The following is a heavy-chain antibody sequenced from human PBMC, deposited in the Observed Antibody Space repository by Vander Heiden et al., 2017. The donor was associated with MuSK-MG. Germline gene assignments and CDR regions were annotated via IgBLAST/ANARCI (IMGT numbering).Heavy chain of an antibody. D-gene: IGHD3-10*01. J-gene: IGHJ4*02. CDR2: FYHSATT. Sequence: QVQLQESGPGLVKPSETLSFTCTVSGYSISSGFYWAWIRQSPGKGLDWIGNFYHSATTNYNPSLKSRVTRFFDTSRNQFSLRLTAVTAADTAVYVGAREQVASGGGNFDSWGQGTLVTVSS. CDR3: AREQVASGGGNFDS. CDR1: GYSISSGFY. V-gene: IGHV4-38-2*02.